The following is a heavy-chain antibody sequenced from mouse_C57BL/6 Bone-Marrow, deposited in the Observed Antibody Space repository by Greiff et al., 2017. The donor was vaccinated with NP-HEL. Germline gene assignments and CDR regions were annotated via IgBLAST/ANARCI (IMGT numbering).Heavy chain of an antibody. CDR2: ISSGGDYI. Sequence: EVKLMESGEGLVKPGGSLKLSCAASGFTFSSYAMSWVRQTPEKRLEWVAYISSGGDYIYYADTVKGRFTISRDNARNTLYLQMSSLKSEDTAMYYCTKNQNYYYGMMDHWGQGTSVTVSS. V-gene: IGHV5-9-1*02. CDR3: TKNQNYYYGMMDH. CDR1: GFTFSSYA. D-gene: IGHD1-1*01. J-gene: IGHJ4*01.